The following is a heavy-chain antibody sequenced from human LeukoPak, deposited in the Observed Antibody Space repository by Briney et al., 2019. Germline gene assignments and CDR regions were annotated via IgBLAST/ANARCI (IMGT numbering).Heavy chain of an antibody. CDR3: ARGVAVTGSVAFDI. Sequence: GGSLRLSCAASGFTFSTYSMNWVRQAPGKGLVWVSRITPDGSSTSYADSVKGRFTSSRDNAKNALYLQMNSLRAEDTAVYYCARGVAVTGSVAFDIWGQGTMVTVSS. CDR2: ITPDGSST. V-gene: IGHV3-74*01. CDR1: GFTFSTYS. J-gene: IGHJ3*02. D-gene: IGHD6-19*01.